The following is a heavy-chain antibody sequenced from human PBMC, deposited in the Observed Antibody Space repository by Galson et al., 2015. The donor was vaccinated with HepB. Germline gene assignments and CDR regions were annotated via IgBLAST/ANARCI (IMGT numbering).Heavy chain of an antibody. CDR3: ARTSCSGGSCYGMDV. CDR1: GGTFSSYA. V-gene: IGHV1-69*13. J-gene: IGHJ6*02. CDR2: IITMFGTA. D-gene: IGHD2-15*01. Sequence: SVKVSCKASGGTFSSYAISWVRQAPGEGLEWMGGIITMFGTANYAQKFHFRITITADEAASTAFMELSSLRSEDTVVYYCARTSCSGGSCYGMDVWGQGTTVTVSS.